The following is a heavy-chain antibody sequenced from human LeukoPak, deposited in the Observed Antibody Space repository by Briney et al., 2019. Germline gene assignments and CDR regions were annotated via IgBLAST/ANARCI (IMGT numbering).Heavy chain of an antibody. CDR3: ARNSGSGTNSYYYGMDV. D-gene: IGHD3-10*01. Sequence: GGSLRLSCAASGFTFSIYGMHWVRQAPGKGLEWVAVVWYDGTNKYCADSVKGRFTISRGNSKNTLYLQMSSLRAEDTAVYYCARNSGSGTNSYYYGMDVWGQGTTVTVSS. J-gene: IGHJ6*02. V-gene: IGHV3-33*01. CDR2: VWYDGTNK. CDR1: GFTFSIYG.